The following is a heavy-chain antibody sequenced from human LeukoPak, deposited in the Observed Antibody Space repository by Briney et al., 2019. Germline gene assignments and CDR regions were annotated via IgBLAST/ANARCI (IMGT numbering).Heavy chain of an antibody. J-gene: IGHJ4*02. V-gene: IGHV1-2*06. CDR1: GYTFTGYY. CDR3: ARGLMEHITLGARFDY. Sequence: ASVKVSCKASGYTFTGYYMHWVRQAPGQGLEWMGRINPNSGGTNYAQKFQGRVTMTRDTSISTAYMELSRLRSDDTAVYYCARGLMEHITLGARFDYWGRGTLVTASS. D-gene: IGHD1-26*01. CDR2: INPNSGGT.